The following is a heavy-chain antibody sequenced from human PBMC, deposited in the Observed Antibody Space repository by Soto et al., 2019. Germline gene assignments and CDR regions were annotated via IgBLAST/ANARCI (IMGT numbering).Heavy chain of an antibody. V-gene: IGHV3-23*01. Sequence: GGFLRLSCAASGFTFSNYAMSWVRQAPGKGLKWVSAISGSGASTYYADSVKGRFTISRDNSKNTLYLQMNSLRAEDTAVYYCAKEYCASTSCNFDHWGQGTLVTVSS. CDR3: AKEYCASTSCNFDH. CDR2: ISGSGAST. D-gene: IGHD2-2*01. J-gene: IGHJ4*02. CDR1: GFTFSNYA.